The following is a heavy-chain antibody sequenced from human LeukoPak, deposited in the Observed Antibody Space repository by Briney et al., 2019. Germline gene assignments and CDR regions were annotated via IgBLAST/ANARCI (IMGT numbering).Heavy chain of an antibody. D-gene: IGHD3-10*01. J-gene: IGHJ4*02. CDR1: GFTFSSYN. CDR2: ITRSSSNI. V-gene: IGHV3-21*01. Sequence: PAGSLRLSCAASGFTFSSYNMNWVRQAPGKGLEWVSSITRSSSNIYYADSVKGRFTFSRDNAQNSLYLQMNSLRAEDTAVYYCARGAYYYGSGSYSFQIDNWGQGTLVTVSS. CDR3: ARGAYYYGSGSYSFQIDN.